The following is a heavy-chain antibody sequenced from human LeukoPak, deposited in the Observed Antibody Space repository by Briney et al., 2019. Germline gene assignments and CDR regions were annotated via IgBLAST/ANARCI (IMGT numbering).Heavy chain of an antibody. V-gene: IGHV3-11*01. D-gene: IGHD2-2*01. CDR2: ISSSGSTI. CDR1: GFTFSDYY. CDR3: ARDTYCSSTSCYLGRGPFDY. Sequence: PGGSLRLSCAASGFTFSDYYMSWIRQAPGKGLEWVSYISSSGSTIYYADSVKGRFTISRDNAKNSLYLQMNSLRAEDTAVYYCARDTYCSSTSCYLGRGPFDYWGQGTLVTVSS. J-gene: IGHJ4*02.